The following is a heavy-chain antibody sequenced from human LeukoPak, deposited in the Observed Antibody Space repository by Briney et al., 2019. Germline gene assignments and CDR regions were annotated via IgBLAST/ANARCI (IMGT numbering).Heavy chain of an antibody. V-gene: IGHV3-66*01. CDR3: ARVSGYSGYDTLDY. Sequence: PGGSLRLSCAASGFTISSNYMNWVRQAPGKGLEWVSVTSTGGTTYYANSVQGRFTISRDYSKNTLYLEMNNLRAEDTAVYYCARVSGYSGYDTLDYWGQGTLVTVS. CDR2: TSTGGTT. CDR1: GFTISSNY. D-gene: IGHD5-12*01. J-gene: IGHJ4*02.